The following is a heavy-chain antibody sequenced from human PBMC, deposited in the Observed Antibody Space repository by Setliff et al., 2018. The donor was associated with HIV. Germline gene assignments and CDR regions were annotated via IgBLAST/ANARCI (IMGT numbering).Heavy chain of an antibody. Sequence: PGESLKISCAVSGFPVSDNYMSWVRQAPGKGLEWVSVIYRDGATYYADFVKGRFTISRDIAKNTIYLQMNSLTSEDTAFYYCARGRRYFGDYYYWGQGTLVTVSS. J-gene: IGHJ4*02. CDR3: ARGRRYFGDYYY. CDR1: GFPVSDNY. V-gene: IGHV3-53*01. CDR2: IYRDGAT. D-gene: IGHD4-17*01.